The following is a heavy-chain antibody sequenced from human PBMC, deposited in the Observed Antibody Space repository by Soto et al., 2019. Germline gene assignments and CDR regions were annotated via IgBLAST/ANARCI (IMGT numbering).Heavy chain of an antibody. J-gene: IGHJ4*02. Sequence: SLTCTVSGASITFGGYSWSWIRQTPGKGLEWIGYINHLETTFYNPSFESRLTLSIDRAKNQFSLKLHSMSAADSAVYFCARGGGSDSFDYWGQGILVTSPQ. V-gene: IGHV4-30-2*01. CDR2: INHLETT. CDR3: ARGGGSDSFDY. D-gene: IGHD1-26*01. CDR1: GASITFGGYS.